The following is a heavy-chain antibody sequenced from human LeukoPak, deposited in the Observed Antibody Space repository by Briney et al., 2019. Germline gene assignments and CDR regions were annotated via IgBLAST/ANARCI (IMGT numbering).Heavy chain of an antibody. J-gene: IGHJ4*02. V-gene: IGHV3-23*01. CDR3: AKKETTVTTFFER. CDR1: GFTFSDYA. D-gene: IGHD4-17*01. CDR2: ISASGGST. Sequence: GGSLRLSFAASGFTFSDYAVSWVRQAPGKGLEWVSDISASGGSTYYADSVKGRFTISRDNSKNTLYLQMNSLRAEDTAVYYCAKKETTVTTFFERWGQGLLVTVSS.